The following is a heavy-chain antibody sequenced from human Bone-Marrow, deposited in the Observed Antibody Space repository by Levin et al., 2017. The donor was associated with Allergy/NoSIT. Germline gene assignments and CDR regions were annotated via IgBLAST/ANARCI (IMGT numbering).Heavy chain of an antibody. CDR1: GFTFSSYD. CDR3: AREWPGSGTPRGYYYYGMDV. D-gene: IGHD3-10*01. Sequence: PGGSLRLSCAASGFTFSSYDMHWVRQATGKGLEWVSAIGTAGDTYYPGSVKGRFTISRENAKNSLYLQMNSLRAGDTAVYYCAREWPGSGTPRGYYYYGMDVWGQGTTVTVSS. J-gene: IGHJ6*02. V-gene: IGHV3-13*01. CDR2: IGTAGDT.